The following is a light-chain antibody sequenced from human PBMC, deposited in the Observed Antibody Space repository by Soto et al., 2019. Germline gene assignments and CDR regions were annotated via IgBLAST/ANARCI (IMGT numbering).Light chain of an antibody. CDR1: QSVNSN. V-gene: IGKV3-15*01. Sequence: ETVMTQSPATLSVSPGERATLSCRASQSVNSNLAWYQQKLGQAPRVLIFGASTRATGIPARFSGSGSGTEFSLTINSLQYEDFAVYYCQEYNTWPSTFGQGTKVDIK. CDR2: GAS. CDR3: QEYNTWPST. J-gene: IGKJ1*01.